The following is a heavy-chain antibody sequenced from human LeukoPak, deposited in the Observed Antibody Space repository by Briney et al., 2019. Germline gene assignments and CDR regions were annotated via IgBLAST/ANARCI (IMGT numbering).Heavy chain of an antibody. CDR1: GGSISSYY. D-gene: IGHD3-9*01. CDR3: ARGRILSGHYYFDY. J-gene: IGHJ4*02. CDR2: IYHSGST. V-gene: IGHV4-4*02. Sequence: SETLSLTCTVSGGSISSYYWSWVRQPPGKGLEWIGEIYHSGSTDYNPSLKSRVTISVDKSKNQFSLKLSSVTAADTAVYYCARGRILSGHYYFDYWGQGTLVTVSS.